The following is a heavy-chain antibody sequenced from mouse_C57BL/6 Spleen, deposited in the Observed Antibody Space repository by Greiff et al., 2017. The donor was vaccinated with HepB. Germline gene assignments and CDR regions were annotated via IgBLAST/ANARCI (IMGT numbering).Heavy chain of an antibody. Sequence: VQLQQPGTELVKPGASVKLSCKASGYTFTSYWMHWVKQRPGQGLEWIGNINPSNGGTNYNEKFKSKATLAVDKSSSTAYMQLSSLTSEDSAVYYCARSPYYCGSSYLYYYAMDYWGQGTSVTVSS. D-gene: IGHD1-1*01. CDR1: GYTFTSYW. CDR3: ARSPYYCGSSYLYYYAMDY. CDR2: INPSNGGT. V-gene: IGHV1-53*01. J-gene: IGHJ4*01.